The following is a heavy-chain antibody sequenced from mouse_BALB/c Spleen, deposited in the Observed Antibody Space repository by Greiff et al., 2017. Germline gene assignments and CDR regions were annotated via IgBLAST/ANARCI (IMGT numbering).Heavy chain of an antibody. CDR1: GYSITSCYY. CDR3: AREGKYDYDGY. J-gene: IGHJ2*01. CDR2: ISYDGSN. D-gene: IGHD2-4*01. V-gene: IGHV3-6*02. Sequence: EVQLVESGPGLVKPSQSLSLTCSVTGYSITSCYYWNWVRQFPGNKLEWMGYISYDGSNNYNPSLKNRISITRDTSKNQFFLKLNSVTTEDTATYYCAREGKYDYDGYWGQGTTLTVSS.